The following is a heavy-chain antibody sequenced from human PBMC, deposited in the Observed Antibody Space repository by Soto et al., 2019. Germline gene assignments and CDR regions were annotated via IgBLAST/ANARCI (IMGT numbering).Heavy chain of an antibody. CDR1: GFTFSSYG. Sequence: QVQLVESGGGVVQPGRSLRLSCAASGFTFSSYGMHWVRQAPGKGLEWVAVIWYDGSNKYYADSVKGRFTISRDNSKNTLYLQMNSLRAEDTAVYYCARAQSRIAVANDPADYYYYYMDVWGKGTTVTVSS. CDR3: ARAQSRIAVANDPADYYYYYMDV. V-gene: IGHV3-33*01. CDR2: IWYDGSNK. D-gene: IGHD6-19*01. J-gene: IGHJ6*03.